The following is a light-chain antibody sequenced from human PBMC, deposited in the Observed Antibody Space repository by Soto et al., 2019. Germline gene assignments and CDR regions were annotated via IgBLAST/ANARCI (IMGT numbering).Light chain of an antibody. V-gene: IGKV3-15*01. CDR1: QSVSNN. CDR3: QQYNNWPPWT. J-gene: IGKJ1*01. Sequence: EIVMTQSPDTLSASPGKRATLSCRASQSVSNNLAWYQQTPGQAPRLLIYGASTRATGIPARFSGSGSGTEFTLTISSLQSEDFVVYYCQQYNNWPPWTFCQGTKVEIK. CDR2: GAS.